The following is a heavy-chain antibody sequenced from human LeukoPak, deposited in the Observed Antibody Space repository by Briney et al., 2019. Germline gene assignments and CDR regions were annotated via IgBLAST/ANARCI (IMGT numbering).Heavy chain of an antibody. CDR3: TRGKNFRADAFDI. D-gene: IGHD2/OR15-2a*01. J-gene: IGHJ3*02. Sequence: GGSLRLSCAASGNYWMHWVRQVPGKGLVWVSHINSDGSWTSYADSVKGRFTISKDNAKNTVYLQMNSLRAEDTAVYYCTRGKNFRADAFDIWGQGTMVTVSS. V-gene: IGHV3-74*01. CDR2: INSDGSWT. CDR1: GNYW.